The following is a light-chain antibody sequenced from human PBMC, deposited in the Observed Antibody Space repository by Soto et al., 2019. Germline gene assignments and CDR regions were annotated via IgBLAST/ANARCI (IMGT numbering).Light chain of an antibody. J-gene: IGKJ4*02. V-gene: IGKV1-39*01. CDR3: QQSYTTPLT. CDR1: RSIANS. Sequence: DIQMTQSPSSLSASVGDRVAITCRASRSIANSLNWYQRKPGKAPNLLIYAASNLQSGVPSRFSGSESGTDFTLTISSLQTEDFATYYCQQSYTTPLTFGGGTKVDIK. CDR2: AAS.